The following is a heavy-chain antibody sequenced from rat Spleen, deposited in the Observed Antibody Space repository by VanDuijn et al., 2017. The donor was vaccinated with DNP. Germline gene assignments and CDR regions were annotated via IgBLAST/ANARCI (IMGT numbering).Heavy chain of an antibody. CDR3: TRDYSSYPWYFDY. Sequence: QVKLKESGPGLMQPSETLSLTCTVSGFSLTSNGVGWVRQPPGKGLEWIAAISSGGSTYYNSALKSRLSISRDTSKSQVFLKRNSLQTEDTAIYFCTRDYSSYPWYFDYWGQGVMVTVSS. V-gene: IGHV2S8*01. CDR2: ISSGGST. D-gene: IGHD1-8*01. J-gene: IGHJ2*01. CDR1: GFSLTSNG.